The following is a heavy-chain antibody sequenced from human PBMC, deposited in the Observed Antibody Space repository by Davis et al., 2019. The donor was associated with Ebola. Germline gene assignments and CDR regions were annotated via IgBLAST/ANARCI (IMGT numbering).Heavy chain of an antibody. V-gene: IGHV3-30-3*01. Sequence: GESLKISCAASGFTFSSYAMHWVRQAPGKGLEWVAVISYDGSNKYYADSVKGRFTISRDNSKNTLYLQMNSLRAEDTAMYYCASAGIAAAGTLYYYYGMDVWGQGTTVTVSS. J-gene: IGHJ6*02. CDR1: GFTFSSYA. CDR2: ISYDGSNK. CDR3: ASAGIAAAGTLYYYYGMDV. D-gene: IGHD6-13*01.